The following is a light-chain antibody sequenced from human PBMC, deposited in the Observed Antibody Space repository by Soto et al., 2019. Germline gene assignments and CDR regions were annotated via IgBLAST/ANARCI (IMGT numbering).Light chain of an antibody. V-gene: IGLV2-14*01. J-gene: IGLJ1*01. CDR3: SSCTTSSTYV. CDR2: EVS. Sequence: QSALTQPASVSGSPGQSITISCTGTSSDVGYYNYVSWYQQHPGKAPKLMIYEVSDRPSGISNRFSGSKSGNTASLTISGLQAEDEADYYCSSCTTSSTYVFGTGTKVTVL. CDR1: SSDVGYYNY.